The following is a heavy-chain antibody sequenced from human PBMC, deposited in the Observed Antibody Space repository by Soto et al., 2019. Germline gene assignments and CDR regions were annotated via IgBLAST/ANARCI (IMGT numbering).Heavy chain of an antibody. V-gene: IGHV4-4*07. D-gene: IGHD3-22*01. Sequence: QVQLQESGPGLVKPSETLSLTCTVSGGSISSYYWSWIRQPAGKGLEWIGRIYTSGSTNYNPSLKSRVTMSVDTSKNQFSLKLSSVTAADTAVYYCARDHAYYDSSGYYYYFDYWGQGTLVTVSS. CDR3: ARDHAYYDSSGYYYYFDY. CDR1: GGSISSYY. J-gene: IGHJ4*02. CDR2: IYTSGST.